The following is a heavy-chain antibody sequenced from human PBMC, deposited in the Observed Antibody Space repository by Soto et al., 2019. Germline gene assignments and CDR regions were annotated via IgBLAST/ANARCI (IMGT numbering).Heavy chain of an antibody. D-gene: IGHD1-20*01. J-gene: IGHJ4*02. Sequence: PSETLSLTCTVSGGSISSYYWSWIRQPPGKGLEWIGYIYYSGSTMYNPSLKSRVTISVDTSKNQFSLKLSSVTAADTAVYYCARHHREYNSRGIDYWGQGTLVTVSS. V-gene: IGHV4-59*08. CDR3: ARHHREYNSRGIDY. CDR2: IYYSGST. CDR1: GGSISSYY.